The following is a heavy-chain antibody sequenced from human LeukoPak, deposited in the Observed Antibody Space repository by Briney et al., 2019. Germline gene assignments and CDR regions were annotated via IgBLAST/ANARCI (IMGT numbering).Heavy chain of an antibody. CDR3: ARDPDYGDYVLYDY. D-gene: IGHD4-17*01. V-gene: IGHV3-7*01. CDR1: GFTFSSYW. CDR2: IKQDGSEK. J-gene: IGHJ4*02. Sequence: GGSLRLSCAASGFTFSSYWTSWVRQAPGKGLEWVANIKQDGSEKYYVDSVKGRFTISRDNAKNSLYLQMNSLRAEDTAVYYCARDPDYGDYVLYDYWGQGTLVTVSS.